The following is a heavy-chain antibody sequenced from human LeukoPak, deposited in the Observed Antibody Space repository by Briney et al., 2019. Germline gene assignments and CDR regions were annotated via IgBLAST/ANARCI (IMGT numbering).Heavy chain of an antibody. CDR3: ARYLIVDSSGYYSITANAFDI. J-gene: IGHJ3*02. CDR1: GFTFSSYG. V-gene: IGHV3-30*03. Sequence: GGSLRLSCAASGFTFSSYGMHWVRQAPGKGLEWVAVISYDGSNKYYADSVKGRFTISRDNAKNSLYLQMNSLRAEDTAVYYCARYLIVDSSGYYSITANAFDIWGQGTMVTVSS. CDR2: ISYDGSNK. D-gene: IGHD3-22*01.